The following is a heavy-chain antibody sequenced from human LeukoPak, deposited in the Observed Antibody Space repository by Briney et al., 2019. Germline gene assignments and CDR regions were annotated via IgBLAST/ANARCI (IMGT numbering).Heavy chain of an antibody. CDR3: ARLQYCGGTSCYWFDP. CDR1: GGSFSGYY. D-gene: IGHD2-2*01. J-gene: IGHJ5*02. CDR2: INHSGST. V-gene: IGHV4-34*01. Sequence: PSETLSLTCAVYGGSFSGYYWSWIRQPPGKGLEWIGEINHSGSTNYNPSLKSRVTISVDTSKNQFSLRLSSVTAADTAVYYCARLQYCGGTSCYWFDPWGQGTLVTVSS.